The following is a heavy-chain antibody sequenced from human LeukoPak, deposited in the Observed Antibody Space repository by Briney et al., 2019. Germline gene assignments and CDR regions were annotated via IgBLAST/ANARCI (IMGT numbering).Heavy chain of an antibody. CDR2: IYHSGSP. J-gene: IGHJ4*02. V-gene: IGHV4-4*02. D-gene: IGHD1-1*01. CDR3: ARVNINNWHSCDY. Sequence: SGTLSLTCAVSGGSISSNNWWGWVRQPPGKGLEWIGEIYHSGSPNYNPSLKSRATISVDKSRNHFSLNLSSVTAADTAVYYCARVNINNWHSCDYWGQGTLVTVSS. CDR1: GGSISSNNW.